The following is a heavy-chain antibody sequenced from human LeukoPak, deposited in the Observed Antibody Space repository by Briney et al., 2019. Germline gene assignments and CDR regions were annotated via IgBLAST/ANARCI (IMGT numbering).Heavy chain of an antibody. CDR1: GGSIDSYF. CDR2: VYYSGST. D-gene: IGHD2-15*01. V-gene: IGHV4-59*01. Sequence: PSENLSLTCSVSGGSIDSYFWSWIRQPPGKGLEWIGYVYYSGSTNYNPSFKSRVTISVDTSKNQFSLNLSSVTTADTAVYYCARLGRVGYCSGGRCYQIDSWGQGILVTVSA. J-gene: IGHJ4*02. CDR3: ARLGRVGYCSGGRCYQIDS.